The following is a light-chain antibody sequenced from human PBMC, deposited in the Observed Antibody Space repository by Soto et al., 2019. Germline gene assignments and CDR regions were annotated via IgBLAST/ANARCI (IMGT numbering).Light chain of an antibody. CDR3: MQRIESPLT. J-gene: IGKJ4*01. CDR1: QSLLDSDDGNTY. CDR2: TVS. Sequence: DIVMTKTPLSLTVTPGEPASISCRSSQSLLDSDDGNTYLDWYLQKPGQSPQLLIYTVSYRASGVPDRFSGSGSGTDFTLKISRVEAEDVGVYYGMQRIESPLTFGGGTKVDIK. V-gene: IGKV2-40*01.